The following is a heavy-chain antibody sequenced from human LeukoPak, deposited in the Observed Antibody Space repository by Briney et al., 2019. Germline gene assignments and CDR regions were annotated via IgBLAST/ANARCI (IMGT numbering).Heavy chain of an antibody. Sequence: GGSLRLSCAVSGFTFSKYWMRWVRQAPGKGLEWVAVISYDGSNKYYADSVKGRFTISRDNSKNTLYLQMNSLRAEDTAVYYCARDQSYYGSGSYWGLSFDYWGQGTLVTVSS. J-gene: IGHJ4*02. V-gene: IGHV3-30*01. CDR1: GFTFSKYW. CDR2: ISYDGSNK. CDR3: ARDQSYYGSGSYWGLSFDY. D-gene: IGHD3-10*01.